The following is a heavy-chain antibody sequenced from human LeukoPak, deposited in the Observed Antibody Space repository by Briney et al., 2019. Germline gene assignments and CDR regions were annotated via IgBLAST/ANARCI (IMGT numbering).Heavy chain of an antibody. J-gene: IGHJ6*02. CDR1: GFTFSSYG. CDR2: ISYDGSNK. CDR3: AKDHGPLRPYDILTGYYYYYYGMDV. D-gene: IGHD3-9*01. Sequence: PGGSLRLSCAASGFTFSSYGMHWVRQAPGKGLEWVAVISYDGSNKYYADSVKGRFTISRDNSKNTLYLQMNSLRAEDTAVYYCAKDHGPLRPYDILTGYYYYYYGMDVWGQGTTVTVSS. V-gene: IGHV3-30*18.